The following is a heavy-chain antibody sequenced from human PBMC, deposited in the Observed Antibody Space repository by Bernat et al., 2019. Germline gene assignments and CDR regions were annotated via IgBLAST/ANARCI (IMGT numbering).Heavy chain of an antibody. Sequence: QVQLVESGGGLVKPGGSLRLSCAASGFTFSDYYMSWIRQAPGKGLEWVSYISSSSTYTNYADSVSGRFTISRDNAKNSLFLQMNSLRAEDTAVYYCARGFTVAYYFDYWGQGTLVTVSS. CDR1: GFTFSDYY. V-gene: IGHV3-11*06. CDR3: ARGFTVAYYFDY. CDR2: ISSSSTYT. J-gene: IGHJ4*02.